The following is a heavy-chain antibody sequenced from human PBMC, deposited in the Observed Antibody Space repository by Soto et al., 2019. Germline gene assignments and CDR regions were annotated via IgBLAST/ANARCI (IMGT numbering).Heavy chain of an antibody. CDR3: AGYSSTMGIHY. CDR1: GYSLNSYW. J-gene: IGHJ4*02. V-gene: IGHV5-10-1*01. Sequence: GDSLKISCKDSGYSLNSYWISWARQMPEKSLAWMGRIDPSDSYTHYSPSLQRHVTISADKTISTAFLQWSSLKASDTAMYYCAGYSSTMGIHYWGQGTLVTVSS. CDR2: IDPSDSYT. D-gene: IGHD6-13*01.